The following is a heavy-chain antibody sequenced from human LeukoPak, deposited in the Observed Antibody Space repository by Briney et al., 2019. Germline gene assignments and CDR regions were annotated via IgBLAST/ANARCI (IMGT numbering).Heavy chain of an antibody. CDR1: GYTFTSYG. CDR3: ARDVPYDL. D-gene: IGHD3-3*01. Sequence: VASVKVSCKASGYTFTSYGISWVRQAPGQGLEWMGWINPNSGGTNYAQKFQGRVTMTRDTSISTAYMELSRLRSDDTAVYYCARDVPYDLWGQGTLVTVSS. CDR2: INPNSGGT. V-gene: IGHV1-2*02. J-gene: IGHJ4*02.